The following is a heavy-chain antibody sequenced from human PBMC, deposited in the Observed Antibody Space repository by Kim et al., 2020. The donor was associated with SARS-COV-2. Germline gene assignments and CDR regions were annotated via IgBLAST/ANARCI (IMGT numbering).Heavy chain of an antibody. V-gene: IGHV3-74*03. D-gene: IGHD3-3*01. CDR2: INTDGNRM. CDR3: TKENGITNFGAAAQYHYMDG. Sequence: GGSLRLSCTVAGFTFSDYWMHWVRQAPGKGLVWVSRINTDGNRMTYADSVKGRFTISRDNVKKTLYLQMNGLRAEDTAVYFCTKENGITNFGAAAQYHYMDGWGQGTTVSVYS. CDR1: GFTFSDYW. J-gene: IGHJ6*03.